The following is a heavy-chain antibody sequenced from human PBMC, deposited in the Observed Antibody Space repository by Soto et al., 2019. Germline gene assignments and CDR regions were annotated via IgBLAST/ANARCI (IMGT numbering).Heavy chain of an antibody. CDR2: ISSSSSYI. Sequence: EVQLVESGGGLVKPGGSLRLSCAASGFTFSSYSMNWVRQAPGKGLEWVSSISSSSSYIYYADSVKGRFTNSRDNAKNSLYLQMNSLRAEDTAVYYCASSFNDYIWGSYRIDYWGQGTLVTVSS. V-gene: IGHV3-21*01. CDR1: GFTFSSYS. D-gene: IGHD3-16*02. CDR3: ASSFNDYIWGSYRIDY. J-gene: IGHJ4*02.